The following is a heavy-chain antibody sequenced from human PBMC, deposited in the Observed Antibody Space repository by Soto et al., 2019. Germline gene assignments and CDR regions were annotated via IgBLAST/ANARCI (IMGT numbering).Heavy chain of an antibody. V-gene: IGHV3-23*01. CDR2: ISGSGGST. Sequence: GGSLRLSCAASGFTFSSYAMSWVRQAPGKGLEWVSAISGSGGSTYYADSVKGRFTISRDNSKNTLYLQMNSLRAEDTAVYYCAKDFGITMVRGVITADYFDYWGQGTLVTVSS. D-gene: IGHD3-10*01. CDR1: GFTFSSYA. J-gene: IGHJ4*02. CDR3: AKDFGITMVRGVITADYFDY.